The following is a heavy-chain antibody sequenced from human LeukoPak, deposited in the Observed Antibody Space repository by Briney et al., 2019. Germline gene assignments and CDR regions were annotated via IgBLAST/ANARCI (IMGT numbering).Heavy chain of an antibody. CDR1: GYTFTSYG. CDR2: ISAYNGNT. V-gene: IGHV1-18*01. CDR3: ARSALWVTTVFYY. Sequence: ASVKVSCKASGYTFTSYGISWVRQAPGQGLEWMGWISAYNGNTNYAQKLQGRVTMTRNTSISTAYMELSSLRSEDTAVYYCARSALWVTTVFYYWGQGTLVTVSS. J-gene: IGHJ4*02. D-gene: IGHD4-17*01.